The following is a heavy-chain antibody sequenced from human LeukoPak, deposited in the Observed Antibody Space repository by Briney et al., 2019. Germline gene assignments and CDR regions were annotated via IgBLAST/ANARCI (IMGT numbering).Heavy chain of an antibody. CDR2: ISYDGSNK. V-gene: IGHV3-30-3*01. Sequence: PGRSLRLSCAASGFTFSSYAMHWVRQAPGKGLEWVAVISYDGSNKYHADSVKGRFTISRDNSKNTQYLQMNSLRAEDTAVYYCARDLEEYYYDSQSLHPWGQGTLVTVSS. CDR1: GFTFSSYA. J-gene: IGHJ5*02. CDR3: ARDLEEYYYDSQSLHP. D-gene: IGHD3-22*01.